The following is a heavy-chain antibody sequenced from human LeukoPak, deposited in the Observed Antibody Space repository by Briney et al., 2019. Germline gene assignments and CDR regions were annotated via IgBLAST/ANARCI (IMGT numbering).Heavy chain of an antibody. CDR3: ARDPNYYDSSGYFDY. D-gene: IGHD3-22*01. J-gene: IGHJ4*02. CDR2: ISGSGGST. Sequence: GGSLRLSCAASGFTFSSYAVSWVRQAPGKGLEWVSAISGSGGSTYYADSVQGRFTISRDNSKNTLYLQMNSLRAEDTAVYYCARDPNYYDSSGYFDYWGQGTLVTVSS. CDR1: GFTFSSYA. V-gene: IGHV3-23*01.